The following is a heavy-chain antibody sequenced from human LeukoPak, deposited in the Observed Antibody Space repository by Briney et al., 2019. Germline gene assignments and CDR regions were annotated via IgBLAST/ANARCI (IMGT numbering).Heavy chain of an antibody. CDR3: ATVRYFDWLMF. CDR2: IYYSGST. Sequence: SETLSLTCTVSGGSISSYYWSWIRQPPGKGLEWIGTIYYSGSTYYNPSLKSRVTISVDTSKNQFSLKLSSVTAADTAVYYCATVRYFDWLMFWGQGTLVTVSS. D-gene: IGHD3-9*01. CDR1: GGSISSYY. J-gene: IGHJ4*02. V-gene: IGHV4-59*04.